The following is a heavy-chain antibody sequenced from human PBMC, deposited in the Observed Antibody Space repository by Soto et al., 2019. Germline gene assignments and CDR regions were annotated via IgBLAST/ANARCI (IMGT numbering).Heavy chain of an antibody. D-gene: IGHD3-10*01. Sequence: GGSLRLSCAASGFTFSSYAMSWVRQAPGKGLEWVSAISGSGGSTYYADSVKGRFTISRDNSKNTLYLQMNSLRAEDTAVYYCAKDGLGFGELPYSDYWGQGTLVTVSS. CDR2: ISGSGGST. V-gene: IGHV3-23*01. J-gene: IGHJ4*02. CDR1: GFTFSSYA. CDR3: AKDGLGFGELPYSDY.